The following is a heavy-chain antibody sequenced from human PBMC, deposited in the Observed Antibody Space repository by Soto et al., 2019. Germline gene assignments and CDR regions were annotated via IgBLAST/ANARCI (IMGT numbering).Heavy chain of an antibody. D-gene: IGHD2-2*01. CDR3: ARGGSRFYYNYGMEV. CDR1: DGSISSYY. CDR2: IYSTGST. V-gene: IGHV4-4*07. Sequence: SGTLSLTYTDSDGSISSYYWSWIRQPAGKGPEWIGRIYSTGSTHYHPSLKSRVTMSVDPWKIHFSLNLSSVTAADTAVYYCARGGSRFYYNYGMEVGGQGTTVAVSS. J-gene: IGHJ6*02.